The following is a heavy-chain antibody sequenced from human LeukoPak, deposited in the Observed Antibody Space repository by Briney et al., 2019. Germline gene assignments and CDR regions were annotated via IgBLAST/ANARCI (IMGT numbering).Heavy chain of an antibody. J-gene: IGHJ4*02. D-gene: IGHD3-10*01. CDR2: SIPIFGTA. V-gene: IGHV1-69*01. Sequence: ASVKASCKASGGTFSSYAISWVRQAPGQGLEWMGGSIPIFGTANYAQKFQGRVTITADESTSTAYMELSSLRSEDTAVYYCARALVTMVRGVITFDYWGQGTPVTVSS. CDR3: ARALVTMVRGVITFDY. CDR1: GGTFSSYA.